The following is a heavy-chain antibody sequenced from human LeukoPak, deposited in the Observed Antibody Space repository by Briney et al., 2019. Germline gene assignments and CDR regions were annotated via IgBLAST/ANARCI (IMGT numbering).Heavy chain of an antibody. CDR2: ISSNGGST. CDR3: ARGRDGYNYDY. J-gene: IGHJ4*02. CDR1: GFTFSSYA. V-gene: IGHV3-64*01. D-gene: IGHD5-24*01. Sequence: PGGSLRLSCAASGFTFSSYAMHWVRQAPGKGLEYVSVISSNGGSTYYANSVKGRFTISRDNSKNTLYLQMGSLRAEDMAVYYCARGRDGYNYDYWGQGTLVTVSS.